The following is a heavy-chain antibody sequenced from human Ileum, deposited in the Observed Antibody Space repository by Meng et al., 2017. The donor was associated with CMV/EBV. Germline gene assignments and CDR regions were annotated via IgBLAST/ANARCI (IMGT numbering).Heavy chain of an antibody. Sequence: QDQLQQCGEVLLKPSENLSLLCAVYRGAFSEYKWTWIRQPPGKGLEWIGEISHVGDTNYNPSLRGRVTISVDMSKKQFSLNLASVTAADTAIYYRARASPQRRFLSYWGQGTLVTVSS. CDR2: ISHVGDT. CDR1: RGAFSEYK. J-gene: IGHJ4*02. CDR3: ARASPQRRFLSY. D-gene: IGHD3-3*01. V-gene: IGHV4-34*01.